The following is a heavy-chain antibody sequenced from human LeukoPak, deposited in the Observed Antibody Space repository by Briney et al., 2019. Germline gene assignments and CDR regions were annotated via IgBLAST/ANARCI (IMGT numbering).Heavy chain of an antibody. D-gene: IGHD6-19*01. CDR3: ARGPSIAVAIDY. CDR1: GGSFSGYY. V-gene: IGHV4-34*01. Sequence: PSETLSLTCAVYGGSFSGYYWSWIRPPPGKGLEGIGEINQRGSTNYNPTLKSRVTISVDTSKNQFSLKLSSVTAADTAVYYCARGPSIAVAIDYWGQGTLVTVSS. CDR2: INQRGST. J-gene: IGHJ4*02.